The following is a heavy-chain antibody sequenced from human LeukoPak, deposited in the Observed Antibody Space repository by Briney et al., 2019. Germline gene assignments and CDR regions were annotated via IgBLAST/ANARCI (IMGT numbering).Heavy chain of an antibody. CDR3: ARGPYSYDSSGSFDY. D-gene: IGHD3-22*01. CDR1: GGSISSGSYY. CDR2: IYTSGST. Sequence: PSETLSLTCTVSGGSISSGSYYWSWIRQPAGKGLEWIGRIYTSGSTNYNPSLKNRVTISVDTSKNQFSLKLNSVTAADTAVYSCARGPYSYDSSGSFDYWGQGALVTVSS. V-gene: IGHV4-61*02. J-gene: IGHJ4*02.